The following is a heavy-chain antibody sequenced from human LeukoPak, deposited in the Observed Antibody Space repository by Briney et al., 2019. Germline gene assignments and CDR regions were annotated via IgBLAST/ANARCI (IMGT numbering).Heavy chain of an antibody. D-gene: IGHD3-22*01. CDR1: GGSISSYY. Sequence: PSETLSLTCTVSGGSISSYYWSWIRQPAGKGLEWIGRIYTSGSTSYNPSLKSRVTMSVDASKNQFSLKLSSVTAADTAVYYCARDDGYDSSGYYFDYWGQGTLVTVSS. CDR2: IYTSGST. CDR3: ARDDGYDSSGYYFDY. J-gene: IGHJ4*02. V-gene: IGHV4-4*07.